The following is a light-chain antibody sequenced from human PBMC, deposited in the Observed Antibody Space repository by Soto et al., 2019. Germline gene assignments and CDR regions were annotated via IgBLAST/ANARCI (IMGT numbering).Light chain of an antibody. Sequence: EIVLTQSPATLSVSPGGRATLSCRASQDVMYDLAWYQQKPGQAPRLLVYGASTRATDAPPRFRGSGSGTAFRLTISSLQSEDFATSYCQRYRSWPRTFGEGSRVEI. CDR3: QRYRSWPRT. CDR2: GAS. J-gene: IGKJ4*02. CDR1: QDVMYD. V-gene: IGKV3-15*01.